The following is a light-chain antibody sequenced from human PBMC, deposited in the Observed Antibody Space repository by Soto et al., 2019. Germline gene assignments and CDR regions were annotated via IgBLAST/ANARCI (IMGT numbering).Light chain of an antibody. CDR3: PSHPPPNPGV. V-gene: IGLV2-14*03. CDR2: EVS. Sequence: QSVLTPPASVSGSPGQSIAISCTGTSSDVGAYDYVSWYQQHPDRAPRLVIYEVSNRPSGVSNRFSGSKSVNTATLTISGLRAEAGAVYYGPSHPPPNPGVFGSGTKVPVL. CDR1: SSDVGAYDY. J-gene: IGLJ1*01.